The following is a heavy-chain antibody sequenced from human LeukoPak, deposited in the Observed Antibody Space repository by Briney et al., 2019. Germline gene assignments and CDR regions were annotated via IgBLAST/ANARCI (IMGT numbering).Heavy chain of an antibody. CDR2: IYTSGST. V-gene: IGHV4-4*07. CDR1: GGSISSYY. Sequence: SETLSLTCTVAGGSISSYYWSWIRQPAGKGLEWIGRIYTSGSTNYNPSLKSRVTRSVDTSKNQFSLKLSSVTAADTAVYYCARDLYSSSWYSYYCYYYYMDVWGKGTTVTVSS. J-gene: IGHJ6*03. CDR3: ARDLYSSSWYSYYCYYYYMDV. D-gene: IGHD6-13*01.